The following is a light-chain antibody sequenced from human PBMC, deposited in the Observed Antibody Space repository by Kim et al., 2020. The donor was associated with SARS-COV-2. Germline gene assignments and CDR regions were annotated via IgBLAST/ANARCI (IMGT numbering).Light chain of an antibody. J-gene: IGLJ1*01. CDR2: DVS. Sequence: QSALTQPRSVSGSPGQSVTISCTGTSSDVGGYNHVSWYQQHPGKAPKLMIYDVSKRPSGVPDRFSGSKSGNTASLTISGLQAEDEADYYCCSYAGSYSYVFGIGTKVTVL. CDR3: CSYAGSYSYV. CDR1: SSDVGGYNH. V-gene: IGLV2-11*01.